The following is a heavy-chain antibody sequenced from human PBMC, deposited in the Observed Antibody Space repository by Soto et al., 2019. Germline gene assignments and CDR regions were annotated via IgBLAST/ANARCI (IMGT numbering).Heavy chain of an antibody. Sequence: SGGSLRLSCAASGFTFSSYGMHWVRQAPGKGLEWVAVIWYDGSNKYYADSVKGRFTISRDNSKNTLYLQMNSLRAEDTAVYYCARRSPRGFGVGMDVWGQGTTVTVSS. V-gene: IGHV3-33*01. CDR2: IWYDGSNK. CDR1: GFTFSSYG. J-gene: IGHJ6*02. CDR3: ARRSPRGFGVGMDV. D-gene: IGHD3-10*01.